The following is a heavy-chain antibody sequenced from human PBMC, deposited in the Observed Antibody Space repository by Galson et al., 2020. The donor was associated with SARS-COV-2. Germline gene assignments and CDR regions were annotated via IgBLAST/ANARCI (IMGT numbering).Heavy chain of an antibody. V-gene: IGHV3-30*04. CDR1: GFTFRTYA. Sequence: GESLKISCAASGFTFRTYAMHWVRQAPGKGLEWLAVISYDGNSHYYGDSAKGRFTISTDNSKNTVYLQINGLRAEDTAVYYCAREGFSFLDGSSGLDAIDIWGQGTVVTVSS. CDR2: ISYDGNSH. CDR3: AREGFSFLDGSSGLDAIDI. J-gene: IGHJ3*02. D-gene: IGHD3-22*01.